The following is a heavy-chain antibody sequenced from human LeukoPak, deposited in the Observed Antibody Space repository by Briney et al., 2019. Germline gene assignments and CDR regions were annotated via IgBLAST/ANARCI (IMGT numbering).Heavy chain of an antibody. J-gene: IGHJ4*02. Sequence: GGSLRLSCAASGFTFSSYSMNWVRQAPGKGLEWVAVIWYDGSNKYYADSVKGRFTISRDNSKNTLYLQMNSLRAEDTAAYYCARDILAWLLDYWGQGTLVTVSS. CDR1: GFTFSSYS. V-gene: IGHV3-33*08. CDR2: IWYDGSNK. D-gene: IGHD3-22*01. CDR3: ARDILAWLLDY.